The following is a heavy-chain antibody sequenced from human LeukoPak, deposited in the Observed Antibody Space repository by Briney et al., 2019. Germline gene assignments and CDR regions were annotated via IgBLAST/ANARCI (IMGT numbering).Heavy chain of an antibody. CDR3: ARGQWFGEFDY. V-gene: IGHV3-21*01. Sequence: PGGSLRLSCAASGVTFSSYSMHWVRQAPGKGLEWVSSISSGTTYIYYADSVKGRFAISRDNAKNSLYLQMNSLRAEDTAVYYCARGQWFGEFDYWGQGTLVTVSS. J-gene: IGHJ4*02. D-gene: IGHD3-10*01. CDR1: GVTFSSYS. CDR2: ISSGTTYI.